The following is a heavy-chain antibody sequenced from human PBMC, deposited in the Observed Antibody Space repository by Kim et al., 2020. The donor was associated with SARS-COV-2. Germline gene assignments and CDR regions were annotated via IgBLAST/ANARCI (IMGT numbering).Heavy chain of an antibody. CDR2: IYSGGST. V-gene: IGHV3-66*02. J-gene: IGHJ6*02. Sequence: GGSLRLSCAASGFTVSSNYMSWVRQAPGKGLEWVSVIYSGGSTYYADSVKGRFTISRDNSKNTLYLQMNSLRAEDTAVYYCARDYYDSSGYSQYYYYGMDVWGQGTTVTVSS. D-gene: IGHD3-22*01. CDR1: GFTVSSNY. CDR3: ARDYYDSSGYSQYYYYGMDV.